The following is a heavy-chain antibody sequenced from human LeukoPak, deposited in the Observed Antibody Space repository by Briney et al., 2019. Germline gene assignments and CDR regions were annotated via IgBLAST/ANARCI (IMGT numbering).Heavy chain of an antibody. Sequence: GGSLRLPCTASGFTFSGYSMNWIRQAPGKGLEWVSSFGTRSTSIYHAGSVKGRFAISRDNAKNSLYLQMNSLRAEDTALYYCARKVSEGFDFWGQGTLVTVSS. J-gene: IGHJ4*02. D-gene: IGHD3-22*01. V-gene: IGHV3-21*01. CDR2: FGTRSTSI. CDR3: ARKVSEGFDF. CDR1: GFTFSGYS.